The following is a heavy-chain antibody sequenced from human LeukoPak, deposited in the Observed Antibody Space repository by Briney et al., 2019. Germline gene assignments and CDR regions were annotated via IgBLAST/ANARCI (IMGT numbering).Heavy chain of an antibody. CDR2: ISGSGGST. CDR3: ANHGSLLRVYVNHDY. Sequence: PGGSLRLSCAASGFTFSSYAMSWVRQAPGKGLEWVSAISGSGGSTYYADSVKGRFTISRDNSKNTLYLQMNSLRAEDTAVYYCANHGSLLRVYVNHDYWGQETWSPSP. J-gene: IGHJ4*01. CDR1: GFTFSSYA. V-gene: IGHV3-23*01. D-gene: IGHD2-8*01.